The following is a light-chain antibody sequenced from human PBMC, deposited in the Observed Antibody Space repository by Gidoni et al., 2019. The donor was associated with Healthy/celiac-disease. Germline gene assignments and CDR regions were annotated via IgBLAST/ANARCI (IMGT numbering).Light chain of an antibody. CDR3: LQDYNYPWT. CDR2: AAS. Sequence: AIQMTQSPASLSASVGDRVTITCRASQGIRNDLGWYQQKPGKAPKLLIYAASSLQSGVPSWFSGSGSGTDFTLTISSLQPEDFATYYCLQDYNYPWTFGQGTKVEIK. J-gene: IGKJ1*01. V-gene: IGKV1-6*01. CDR1: QGIRND.